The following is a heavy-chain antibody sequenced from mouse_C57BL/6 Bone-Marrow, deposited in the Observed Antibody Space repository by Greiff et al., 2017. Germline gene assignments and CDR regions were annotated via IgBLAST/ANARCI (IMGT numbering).Heavy chain of an antibody. CDR3: ARRGIPRNAMDY. Sequence: QVQLQQSGAELVKPGASVKMSCKASGYTFTTYPIEWMKQNHGKSLEWIGNFHPYNDDTKYNEKFKGKATLTVEESSSTVYLELSRLTSDDSAVYYCARRGIPRNAMDYWGQGTSVTVSS. CDR2: FHPYNDDT. CDR1: GYTFTTYP. J-gene: IGHJ4*01. V-gene: IGHV1-47*01.